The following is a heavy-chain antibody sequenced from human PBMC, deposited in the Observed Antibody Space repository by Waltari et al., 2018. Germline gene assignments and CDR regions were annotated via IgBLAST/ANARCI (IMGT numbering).Heavy chain of an antibody. CDR3: TSGRGVYHF. J-gene: IGHJ4*02. D-gene: IGHD3-10*01. CDR2: IRGKTDGGTT. Sequence: EVQLVESGGDLVKPGGSLRLSCAASGLPFPNTWMNWVRQSPAKGLEWVGRIRGKTDGGTTDYAAPVKGRFTISRDDSKDTLYLQMNDLKIEDTAVYYCTSGRGVYHFWGQGTLVTASS. CDR1: GLPFPNTW. V-gene: IGHV3-15*07.